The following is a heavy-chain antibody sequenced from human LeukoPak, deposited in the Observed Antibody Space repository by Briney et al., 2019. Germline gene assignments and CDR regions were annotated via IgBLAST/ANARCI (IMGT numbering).Heavy chain of an antibody. J-gene: IGHJ4*02. CDR3: AKDTGVYCGGDCYSMTFDY. Sequence: GGSLRLSCAASGFTFSSYAMSWVRQAPGKGLEWVSAISGSGGSTYYADSVKGRFSISRDNSKNTLYLQMNSLRAEDTAVYYCAKDTGVYCGGDCYSMTFDYWGQGTLVTVSS. V-gene: IGHV3-23*01. CDR2: ISGSGGST. CDR1: GFTFSSYA. D-gene: IGHD2-21*01.